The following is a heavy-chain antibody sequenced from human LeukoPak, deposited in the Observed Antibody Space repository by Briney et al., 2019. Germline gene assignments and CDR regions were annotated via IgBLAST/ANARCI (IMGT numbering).Heavy chain of an antibody. Sequence: DTLSLTCTVSGGSIRSYYLSWIRQPPGKGLEGIGYIYYSGSANYYPSRERRLIILLRTSKNQFVPKLSYRATSGPAVDYCGKNNYNHSLKSRVTIAVDTSKNQFSLKLSYVTAADTAVYYCAREMGRDGYNLREGGYEYWGQGTLVTVSS. V-gene: IGHV4-59*07. CDR3: GKNNYNHSLKSRVTIAVDTSKNQFSLKLSYVTAADTAVYYCAREMGRDGYNLREGGYEY. CDR1: GGSIRSYY. D-gene: IGHD3-10*01. CDR2: IYYSGSA. J-gene: IGHJ4*02.